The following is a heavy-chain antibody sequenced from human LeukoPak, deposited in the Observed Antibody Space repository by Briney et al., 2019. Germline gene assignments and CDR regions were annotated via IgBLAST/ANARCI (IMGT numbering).Heavy chain of an antibody. CDR1: GGTFSSYA. Sequence: ASVKVSCKASGGTFSSYAISWVRQAPGQGLEWMGGIIPIFGTANYAQKFQGRVTITTDEFTSTAYMELSSLRSEDTAVYYCARGTNLGRGMIAPVYYLDYWGQGTLVTVSS. V-gene: IGHV1-69*05. J-gene: IGHJ4*02. D-gene: IGHD3-22*01. CDR2: IIPIFGTA. CDR3: ARGTNLGRGMIAPVYYLDY.